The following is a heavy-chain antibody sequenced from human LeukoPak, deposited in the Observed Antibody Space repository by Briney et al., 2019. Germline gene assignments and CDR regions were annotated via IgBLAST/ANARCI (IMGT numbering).Heavy chain of an antibody. V-gene: IGHV3-74*01. CDR3: VRLLDLDF. Sequence: PGGSLRLSCVASGFTFSNYWMQWVRQAPGKGLVWVSRINIDGSTTDYAGSVKGRFTISRDNAKNTLYLQMNSLRAEDTAVYYCVRLLDLDFWGQGTLVTVSS. CDR1: GFTFSNYW. CDR2: INIDGSTT. D-gene: IGHD3-3*01. J-gene: IGHJ4*02.